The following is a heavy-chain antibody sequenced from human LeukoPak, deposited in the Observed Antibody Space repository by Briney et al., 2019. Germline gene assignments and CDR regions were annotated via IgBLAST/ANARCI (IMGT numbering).Heavy chain of an antibody. CDR1: GFTFSSYG. J-gene: IGHJ4*02. CDR2: ISYDGSNK. CDR3: AKLFSIGDYLMSYYFGY. D-gene: IGHD4-17*01. V-gene: IGHV3-30*18. Sequence: QPGRSLRLSCAASGFTFSSYGMHWVRQAPGKGLEWVAVISYDGSNKYYADSVKGRFTISRDNSRNTLYLQMNSLRAEDTAVYYCAKLFSIGDYLMSYYFGYWGQGTLVTVSS.